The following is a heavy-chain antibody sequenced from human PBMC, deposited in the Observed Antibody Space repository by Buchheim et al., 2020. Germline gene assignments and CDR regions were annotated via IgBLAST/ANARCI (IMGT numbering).Heavy chain of an antibody. D-gene: IGHD1-1*01. CDR3: ARGAGTRYYFNY. V-gene: IGHV3-7*01. J-gene: IGHJ4*02. Sequence: EVQLVESGGGLVQPGGSLRLSCAASRFTFSNFWMSWVRQAPGKGLEWVAKIKQDGSEKYYVDSVKGRFTISRDNAKHSLYLQMNSLRAEDTAVYYCARGAGTRYYFNYWGQGTL. CDR1: RFTFSNFW. CDR2: IKQDGSEK.